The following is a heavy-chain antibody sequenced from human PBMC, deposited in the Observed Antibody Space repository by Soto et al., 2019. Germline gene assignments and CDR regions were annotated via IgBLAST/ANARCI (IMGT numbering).Heavy chain of an antibody. CDR2: VNHSGTT. CDR1: GGSFSGYX. Sequence: QVQXQXWGAGLLKPSETLSLTCAVYGGSFSGYXWTWIRQSPEXGLEWIGEVNHSGTTYYNPSLKTRVTISVHTPKNQFSLKMSSVTAADTAVYYCARGIGYCSSINCYSSRRLRFDSWGQGTLVTVSS. D-gene: IGHD2-2*01. CDR3: ARGIGYCSSINCYSSRRLRFDS. J-gene: IGHJ4*02. V-gene: IGHV4-34*01.